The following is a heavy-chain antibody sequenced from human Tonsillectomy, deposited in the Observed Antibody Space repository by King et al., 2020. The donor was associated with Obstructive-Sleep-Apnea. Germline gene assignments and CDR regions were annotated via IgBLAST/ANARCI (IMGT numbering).Heavy chain of an antibody. CDR3: ARDLGDSPDLYYWYFDL. D-gene: IGHD5-18*01. V-gene: IGHV1-69*10. J-gene: IGHJ2*01. CDR2: IIPPLET. Sequence: VQLVQSGAEVKKPGSSVKVSCKASGGEFFNYGINWVRQAPGQGLEWMGGIIPPLETKYAEKFQSRVTINADKSTRTVYMELYSLRSEDTAVYYCARDLGDSPDLYYWYFDLWGRGTLVTVSS. CDR1: GGEFFNYG.